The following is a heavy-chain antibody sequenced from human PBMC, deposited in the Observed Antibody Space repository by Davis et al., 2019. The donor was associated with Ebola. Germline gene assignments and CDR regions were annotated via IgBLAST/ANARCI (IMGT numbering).Heavy chain of an antibody. CDR1: GFTFSNNA. Sequence: GESLKISCVASGFTFSNNAMSWVRQAPGKGLEWVSSISSSSNYIYYADSMKGRFTISRDNAKNSLYLRMNSLRPEDTALYHCARVNAVTGYSRFDLWGQGTLVTVSS. J-gene: IGHJ5*02. V-gene: IGHV3-21*04. D-gene: IGHD3-9*01. CDR3: ARVNAVTGYSRFDL. CDR2: ISSSSNYI.